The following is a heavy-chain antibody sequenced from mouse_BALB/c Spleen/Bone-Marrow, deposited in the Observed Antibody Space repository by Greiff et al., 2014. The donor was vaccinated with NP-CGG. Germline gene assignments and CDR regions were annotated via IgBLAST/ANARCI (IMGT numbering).Heavy chain of an antibody. Sequence: DVMLVESGGGLVQPGGPRKLSCAAPGFTFSSFGMHWVRQAPEKGLEWVAYISSGSSTIYYADTMKGRFTISRDNPKNTLFLQMTSLRSEDTAMYYCTRSGTLGAMDYWGQGTSVTVSS. V-gene: IGHV5-17*02. CDR3: TRSGTLGAMDY. D-gene: IGHD3-3*01. CDR2: ISSGSSTI. CDR1: GFTFSSFG. J-gene: IGHJ4*01.